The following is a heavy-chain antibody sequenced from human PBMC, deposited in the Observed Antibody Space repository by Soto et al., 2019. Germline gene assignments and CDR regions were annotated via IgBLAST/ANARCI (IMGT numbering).Heavy chain of an antibody. CDR2: IYYSGST. Sequence: LSATLSLTCTVSVGSISSYYWSWIRQPPGKGLEWIGYIYYSGSTNYNPSLKSRVTISVDTSKNQFSLKLSSVTAADTAVYYCARDNGYSYGYTLDHWGQGTLVTVSS. CDR1: VGSISSYY. V-gene: IGHV4-59*01. D-gene: IGHD5-18*01. CDR3: ARDNGYSYGYTLDH. J-gene: IGHJ4*02.